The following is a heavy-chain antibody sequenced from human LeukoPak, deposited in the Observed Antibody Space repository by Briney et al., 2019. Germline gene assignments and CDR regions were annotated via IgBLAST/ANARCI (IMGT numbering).Heavy chain of an antibody. CDR3: ARDPYIKAFDI. J-gene: IGHJ3*02. Sequence: GGSLRLSCAASGFTFRSYWMTWLRQAPGKELELVAHINPDGSEESYADSVKGRFTISRDNAKNSLHLQMNNLRAEDTAVYYCARDPYIKAFDIWGQGTMVTVSS. CDR2: INPDGSEE. V-gene: IGHV3-7*01. D-gene: IGHD1-14*01. CDR1: GFTFRSYW.